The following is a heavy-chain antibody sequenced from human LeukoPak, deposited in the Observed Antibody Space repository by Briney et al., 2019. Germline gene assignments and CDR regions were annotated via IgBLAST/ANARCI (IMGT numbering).Heavy chain of an antibody. Sequence: PSETLSLTCTVSGGSISSSSYYWGWIRQPPGKGLEWIGSIYYSGSTYYNPSLKSRVTISVDTSKNQFSLKLSSVTAADTAVYYCASGYDSSFPAGYWGQGTLVTVSS. J-gene: IGHJ4*02. CDR3: ASGYDSSFPAGY. D-gene: IGHD3-22*01. V-gene: IGHV4-39*07. CDR1: GGSISSSSYY. CDR2: IYYSGST.